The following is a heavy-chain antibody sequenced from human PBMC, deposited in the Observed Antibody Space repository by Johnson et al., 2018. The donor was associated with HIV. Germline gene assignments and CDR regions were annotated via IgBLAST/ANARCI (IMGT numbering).Heavy chain of an antibody. D-gene: IGHD2-2*01. CDR3: ARWVGDIVVVPAAADAFDI. J-gene: IGHJ3*02. CDR2: INWNGGST. Sequence: VHLVESGGGVVRPGGSLRLSCAASGFTFDDYGMSWVRQAPGKGLEWVSGINWNGGSTGYADSVKGRFTISRDNAKNSLYLQMNSLRAEDTALYYCARWVGDIVVVPAAADAFDIWGQGTMVTVSS. V-gene: IGHV3-20*04. CDR1: GFTFDDYG.